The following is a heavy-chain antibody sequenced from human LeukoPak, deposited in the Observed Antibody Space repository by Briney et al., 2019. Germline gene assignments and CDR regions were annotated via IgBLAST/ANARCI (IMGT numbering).Heavy chain of an antibody. D-gene: IGHD6-13*01. CDR1: GGSISNSRHY. CDR3: ARKVGAATDPLDY. CDR2: IYYSGGT. V-gene: IGHV4-39*01. J-gene: IGHJ4*02. Sequence: SETLSLTCTVSGGSISNSRHYWGWIRQPPGKALEWIGSIYYSGGTYYDPSLKSRVTISVDTSKNQFSLKLSSVTAADTAVYFCARKVGAATDPLDYWGQGTLVTVSS.